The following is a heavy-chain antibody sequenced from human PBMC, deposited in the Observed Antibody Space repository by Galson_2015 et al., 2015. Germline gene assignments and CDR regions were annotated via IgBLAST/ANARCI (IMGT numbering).Heavy chain of an antibody. J-gene: IGHJ3*02. CDR3: ARGYSAYDLAFDT. Sequence: SVKVSCKASGYTFTSYAMHWVRQAPGQRVEWMGWINADNGNTEYSQKFQGRVTITRDTSASTVYMELSSLRSEDTAVYYCARGYSAYDLAFDTWGQGTMVTVSS. CDR1: GYTFTSYA. V-gene: IGHV1-3*01. CDR2: INADNGNT. D-gene: IGHD5-12*01.